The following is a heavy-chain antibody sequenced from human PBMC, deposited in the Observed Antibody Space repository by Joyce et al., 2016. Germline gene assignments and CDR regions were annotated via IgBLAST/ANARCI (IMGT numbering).Heavy chain of an antibody. D-gene: IGHD3-22*01. V-gene: IGHV3-21*02. CDR3: ARGGIVYDYSMDL. CDR1: GFTFSTSS. CDR2: ISRDSTYI. J-gene: IGHJ6*02. Sequence: EVQLVESGGGLVKPGGSLRISCAASGFTFSTSSMSWFRRAPGKGLEWVSAISRDSTYIFYADSVKGRFTVSRDNAKNSLYLQMNSLRAEDTAVFFCARGGIVYDYSMDLWGQGTTVIVSS.